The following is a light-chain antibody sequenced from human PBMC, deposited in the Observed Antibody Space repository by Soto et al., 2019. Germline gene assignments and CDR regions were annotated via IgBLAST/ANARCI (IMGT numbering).Light chain of an antibody. CDR2: EVS. J-gene: IGLJ1*01. Sequence: SVLTQPASVSWSRGQSITISCTGTSSDVGSYNLVSWYQQHPGKAPKLMIYEVSKRPSGVSNRFSGSKSGNTASLTISGLQVEDEADYYCCSYAGSSTFLYVFGTGTKVTVL. CDR1: SSDVGSYNL. CDR3: CSYAGSSTFLYV. V-gene: IGLV2-23*02.